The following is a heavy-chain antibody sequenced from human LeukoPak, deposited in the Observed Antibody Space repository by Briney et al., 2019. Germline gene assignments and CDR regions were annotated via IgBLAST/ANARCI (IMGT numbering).Heavy chain of an antibody. CDR3: ARHASTYYYDSSGYSHPFDN. CDR2: INHSGST. J-gene: IGHJ4*02. D-gene: IGHD3-22*01. Sequence: SETLSLTCAVYGGSFSGYYWSWIRQPPGKGLEWIGEINHSGSTNYNPSLKSRVTISVDTSKNQFSLKLSSVTAADTAVYYCARHASTYYYDSSGYSHPFDNRGQGTLVTVSS. CDR1: GGSFSGYY. V-gene: IGHV4-34*01.